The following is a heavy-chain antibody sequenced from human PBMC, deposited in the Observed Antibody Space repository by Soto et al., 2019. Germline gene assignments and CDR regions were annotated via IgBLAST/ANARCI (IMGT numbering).Heavy chain of an antibody. CDR1: GFTFNTFA. CDR2: VSGSSHPT. J-gene: IGHJ4*02. V-gene: IGHV3-23*01. Sequence: GGSLRLSCVGSGFTFNTFAMSWLRQAPGNGLEWVATVSGSSHPTYAESVKGRFTISRDNSKTTVSQQMNNLRGEDTAVYYCAKGVYYDSRGHYYNDYWGQGTQVTVSS. CDR3: AKGVYYDSRGHYYNDY. D-gene: IGHD3-9*01.